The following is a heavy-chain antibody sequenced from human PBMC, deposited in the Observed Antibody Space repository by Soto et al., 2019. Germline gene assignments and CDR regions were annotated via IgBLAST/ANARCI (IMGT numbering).Heavy chain of an antibody. Sequence: GGSLTPSCAASGVTFSDSYMSWIRQAPGKGREWVSYISSSSSYPNYAAAVKGRFTISRDNAKHSLYLQMDSLRAEDTAVYYCSTTMTLNAFDIWGQGTMVTVSS. CDR1: GVTFSDSY. CDR3: STTMTLNAFDI. V-gene: IGHV3-11*06. J-gene: IGHJ3*02. D-gene: IGHD3-22*01. CDR2: ISSSSSYP.